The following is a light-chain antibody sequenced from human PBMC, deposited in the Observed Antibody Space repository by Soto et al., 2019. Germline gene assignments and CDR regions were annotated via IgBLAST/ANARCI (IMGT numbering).Light chain of an antibody. J-gene: IGKJ5*01. CDR1: QSISSY. CDR2: AAS. V-gene: IGKV1-39*01. Sequence: DIQMTQSPASLSASVGDRVTIICRTSQSISSYLNWYQQKPGKAPKLLXYAASSLQSGVPSRFSGSGSGTDLTLTISSLQPEDFANYYCQQSYSTPPITFGQGTRLEI. CDR3: QQSYSTPPIT.